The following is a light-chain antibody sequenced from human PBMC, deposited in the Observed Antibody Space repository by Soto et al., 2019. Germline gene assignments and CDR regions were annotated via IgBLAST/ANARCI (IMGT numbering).Light chain of an antibody. Sequence: EIVLTQSPGTLSLSPGERANLSCRASQSVSSSYLAWYQQKPGQAPRLLIYGASSRATGIPDRFSGSGSGTDFTLTISRLEPEDFAVYYCQPYGSSRTFGQGTKVEIK. J-gene: IGKJ1*01. V-gene: IGKV3-20*01. CDR2: GAS. CDR1: QSVSSSY. CDR3: QPYGSSRT.